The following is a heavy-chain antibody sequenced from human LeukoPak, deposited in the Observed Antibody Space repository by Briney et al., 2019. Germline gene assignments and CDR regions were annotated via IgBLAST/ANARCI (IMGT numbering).Heavy chain of an antibody. CDR1: GFTFSSYW. CDR3: ARVQYYYDSSDAFDI. D-gene: IGHD3-22*01. Sequence: GGSLRLSCAASGFTFSSYWMSWVRLAPGKGLECVDNIKQDGSEKYYVDSVKGRFTISRDNAKNSLYLQMNSLRAEDTAVYYCARVQYYYDSSDAFDIWGQGTMVTVSS. CDR2: IKQDGSEK. V-gene: IGHV3-7*01. J-gene: IGHJ3*02.